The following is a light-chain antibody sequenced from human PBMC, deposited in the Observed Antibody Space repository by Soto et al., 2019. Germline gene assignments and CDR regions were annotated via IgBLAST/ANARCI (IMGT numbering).Light chain of an antibody. CDR2: YDS. J-gene: IGLJ2*01. Sequence: SYELTQPPSVSVAPGKTARITCGGNNIGSKSVHWYQQKPGQAPVLVIYYDSDRPSGIPERFSGSNSGNTATLTISRVEAWDEADYYCQVWDSSSDHRGVFGGGTKLTVL. CDR1: NIGSKS. V-gene: IGLV3-21*04. CDR3: QVWDSSSDHRGV.